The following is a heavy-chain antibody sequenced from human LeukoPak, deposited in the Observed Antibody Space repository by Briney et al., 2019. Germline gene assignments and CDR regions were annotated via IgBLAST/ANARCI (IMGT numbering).Heavy chain of an antibody. Sequence: GGSLRLSCAASGFPFSYYGMHWVRQAPGKGLEWVAVISYDGSNKYYADSVKGRFTISRDNSKNTLYLQMNSLRAEDTAVYYCARDLHGEIQTLRSSSWPILFDYWGQGTLVTVSS. CDR2: ISYDGSNK. CDR1: GFPFSYYG. CDR3: ARDLHGEIQTLRSSSWPILFDY. J-gene: IGHJ4*02. V-gene: IGHV3-30*19. D-gene: IGHD6-13*01.